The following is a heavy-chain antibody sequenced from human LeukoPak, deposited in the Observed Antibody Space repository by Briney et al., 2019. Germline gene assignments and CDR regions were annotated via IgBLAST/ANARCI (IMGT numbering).Heavy chain of an antibody. D-gene: IGHD1-26*01. J-gene: IGHJ3*02. CDR2: ISGSGGST. CDR1: GFTFSSYA. Sequence: GGSLRLSCAASGFTFSSYAMSWVRQAPGKGLEWVSAISGSGGSTYYADSVKGRFTISRDNSKNTLYLQMNSLRAEDTAVYHCAKPQGYSGSYPDAFDIWGQGTMVTVSS. V-gene: IGHV3-23*01. CDR3: AKPQGYSGSYPDAFDI.